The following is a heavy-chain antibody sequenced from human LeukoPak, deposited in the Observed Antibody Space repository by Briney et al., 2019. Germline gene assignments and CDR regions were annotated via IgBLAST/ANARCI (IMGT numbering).Heavy chain of an antibody. CDR2: INHSGST. Sequence: PSETLSLTCAVYGGSFSGYYWSWIRQPPGKGLEWIGEINHSGSTNYNPSLKSRVTISVDTSKNQFSLKLSSVTAADTAVYYCARSLYGVPRYYYYYGMDVWSQGTTATVSS. D-gene: IGHD2-2*02. V-gene: IGHV4-34*01. CDR3: ARSLYGVPRYYYYYGMDV. J-gene: IGHJ6*02. CDR1: GGSFSGYY.